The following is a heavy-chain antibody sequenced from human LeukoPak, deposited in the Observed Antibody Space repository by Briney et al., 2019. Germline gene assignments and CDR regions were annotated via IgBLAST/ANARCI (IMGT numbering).Heavy chain of an antibody. Sequence: SETLSLTCTVSGGSISSSSYYWGWIRQPPGKGLEWIGSIYYSGSTYYNPSLKSRVTISVDTSKNQFSLKLSSVTAADTAVYYCARDSRRELLHAFDIWGQGTMVTVSS. D-gene: IGHD1-26*01. J-gene: IGHJ3*02. CDR1: GGSISSSSYY. V-gene: IGHV4-39*07. CDR3: ARDSRRELLHAFDI. CDR2: IYYSGST.